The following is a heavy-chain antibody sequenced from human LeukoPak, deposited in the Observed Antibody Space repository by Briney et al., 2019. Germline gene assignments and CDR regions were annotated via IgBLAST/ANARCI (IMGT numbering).Heavy chain of an antibody. CDR1: GGSFSGNY. CDR2: INHSGTT. J-gene: IGHJ4*02. Sequence: SETLSLTCAVYGGSFSGNYWSWIRQPPGKGLEWIGDINHSGTTNYSPSLKSRVTISVDTSKNQFSLKLSSVTAADTAVYYCAREGQQLDADYWGQGTLVTVSS. D-gene: IGHD6-13*01. CDR3: AREGQQLDADY. V-gene: IGHV4-34*01.